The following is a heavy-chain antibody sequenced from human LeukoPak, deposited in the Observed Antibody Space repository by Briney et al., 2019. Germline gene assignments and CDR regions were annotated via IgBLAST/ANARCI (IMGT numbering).Heavy chain of an antibody. CDR2: IWYDGSNK. J-gene: IGHJ4*02. CDR1: GFTLSNYR. CDR3: ARADHYDTSGLYYFDS. Sequence: PGGSLSLSCAAYGFTLSNYRMHWVRQAPGKGRQWVAVIWYDGSNKYYADSVKGRFTISRDNSMNTVYLQMSSLRAEDTAVYYCARADHYDTSGLYYFDSWGQGTLVTVSS. V-gene: IGHV3-33*01. D-gene: IGHD3-22*01.